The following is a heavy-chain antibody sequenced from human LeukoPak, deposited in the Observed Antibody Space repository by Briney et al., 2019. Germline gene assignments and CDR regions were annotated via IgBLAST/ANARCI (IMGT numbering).Heavy chain of an antibody. Sequence: SQTLSLTCTVSGGSISSGGYYWSWIRQHPGKGLEWIGYIYYSGSTYYNPSLKSRVTMSVDTSKNQFSLKLSSVTAADTAVYYCARDQNIVVVPAAINYYYGMDVWGQGTTVTVSS. CDR3: ARDQNIVVVPAAINYYYGMDV. D-gene: IGHD2-2*02. V-gene: IGHV4-31*03. J-gene: IGHJ6*02. CDR1: GGSISSGGYY. CDR2: IYYSGST.